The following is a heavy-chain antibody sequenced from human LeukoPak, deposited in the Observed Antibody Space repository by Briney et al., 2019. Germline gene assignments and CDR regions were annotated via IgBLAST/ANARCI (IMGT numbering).Heavy chain of an antibody. D-gene: IGHD3-22*01. V-gene: IGHV3-30*02. CDR3: AKGACRYSDSSGYSIDL. Sequence: GGSLRLSCAASGFTLSSYGMHWVRQAPGKGLEWVAFIRYDGSNNYYAGSVRGRFTIFRDNPKNTLHLQMNSLRAEDTAMYYCAKGACRYSDSSGYSIDLWGQGTLVTVSS. J-gene: IGHJ4*02. CDR2: IRYDGSNN. CDR1: GFTLSSYG.